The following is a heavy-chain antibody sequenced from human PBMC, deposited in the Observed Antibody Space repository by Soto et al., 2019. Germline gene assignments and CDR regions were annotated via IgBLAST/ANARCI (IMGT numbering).Heavy chain of an antibody. D-gene: IGHD3-16*01. CDR3: ARADPDASVGY. V-gene: IGHV4-59*11. CDR1: GGAMISHY. Sequence: AETLSLTCTVSGGAMISHYCTWRRQPPGKGLEWIGYISYSGSTYYNPSLKSRVTISADTSRNQFSLKLSSVIAADTAVYYCARADPDASVGYWGQGTLVTVSS. J-gene: IGHJ4*02. CDR2: ISYSGST.